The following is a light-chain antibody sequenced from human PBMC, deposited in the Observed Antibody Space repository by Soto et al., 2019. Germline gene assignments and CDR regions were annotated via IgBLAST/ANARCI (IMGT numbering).Light chain of an antibody. CDR3: QQYNDLPLS. V-gene: IGKV3-15*01. CDR2: DAS. J-gene: IGKJ4*01. CDR1: QNVRTN. Sequence: EIVMTQSPATLSVSPGDRATLSCRASQNVRTNLAWYHQKPGQAPRLLISDASTRATGIPARFSGSGSGTEFTITITRLQSEDFAVYYCQQYNDLPLSFGGGTKVEIK.